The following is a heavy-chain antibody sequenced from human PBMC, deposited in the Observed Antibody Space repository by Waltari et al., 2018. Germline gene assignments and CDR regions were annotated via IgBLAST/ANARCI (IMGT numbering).Heavy chain of an antibody. J-gene: IGHJ3*02. CDR2: ISGSGGST. D-gene: IGHD3-22*01. CDR1: GFPFTSYA. Sequence: EVQLLESGGGLVQPGGSLRLSCAASGFPFTSYAMSWVRPAPGKELGWVSAISGSGGSTYYADSVKGRFTISRDNSKNTLYLQMNSLRAEDTAVYYCAKDQAYYYDSSGYHDAFDIWGQGTMVTVSS. CDR3: AKDQAYYYDSSGYHDAFDI. V-gene: IGHV3-23*01.